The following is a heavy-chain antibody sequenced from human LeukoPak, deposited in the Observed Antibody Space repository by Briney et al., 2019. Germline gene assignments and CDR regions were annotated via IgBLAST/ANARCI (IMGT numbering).Heavy chain of an antibody. Sequence: GGSLRLSCAASEFTFNNYGMNWVRQAPGKGLEWVSYISSSSTTIYYADSVKGRFTISRDNAKNSLYLQMNSLRAEDTAVYYRAREVYFDYWGQGTLVIVSS. V-gene: IGHV3-48*01. CDR3: AREVYFDY. CDR2: ISSSSTTI. J-gene: IGHJ4*02. CDR1: EFTFNNYG.